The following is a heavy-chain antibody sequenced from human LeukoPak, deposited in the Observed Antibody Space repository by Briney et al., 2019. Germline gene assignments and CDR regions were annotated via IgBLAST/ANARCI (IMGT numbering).Heavy chain of an antibody. CDR1: GYTFTGYY. J-gene: IGHJ4*02. V-gene: IGHV1-2*02. CDR3: ARGAQYYYDSSGYSRFNY. D-gene: IGHD3-22*01. Sequence: ASVKVSCKASGYTFTGYYMHWVRQAPGQRLEWMGWINPNSGGTNYAQKFQGRVTMTRDTSISTAYMELGRLRSDDTAVYYCARGAQYYYDSSGYSRFNYWGQGTLVTVSS. CDR2: INPNSGGT.